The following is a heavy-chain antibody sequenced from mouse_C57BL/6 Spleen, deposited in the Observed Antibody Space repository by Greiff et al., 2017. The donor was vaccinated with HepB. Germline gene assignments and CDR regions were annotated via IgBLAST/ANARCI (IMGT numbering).Heavy chain of an antibody. J-gene: IGHJ4*01. CDR2: IWSGGST. Sequence: VHLVESGPGLVQPSQSLSITCTVSGFSLTSYGVHWVRQSPGKGLEWLGVIWSGGSTDYNAAFISRLSISKDNSKSQVFFKMNSLQADDTAIYYCARNLAPITTVEYYAMDYWGQGTSVTVSS. CDR3: ARNLAPITTVEYYAMDY. D-gene: IGHD1-1*01. CDR1: GFSLTSYG. V-gene: IGHV2-2*01.